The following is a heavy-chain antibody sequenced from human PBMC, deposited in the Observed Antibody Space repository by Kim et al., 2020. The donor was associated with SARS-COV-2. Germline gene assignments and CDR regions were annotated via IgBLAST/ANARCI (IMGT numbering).Heavy chain of an antibody. CDR3: ARTTKDGYNYKPFDY. Sequence: GESLKISCKGSGYSFTSYWISWVRQMPGKGLEWMGRIDPSDSYTNYSPSFQGHVTISADKSISTAYLQWSSLKASDTAMYYCARTTKDGYNYKPFDYWGQGTLVTVSS. CDR1: GYSFTSYW. V-gene: IGHV5-10-1*01. CDR2: IDPSDSYT. J-gene: IGHJ4*02. D-gene: IGHD5-12*01.